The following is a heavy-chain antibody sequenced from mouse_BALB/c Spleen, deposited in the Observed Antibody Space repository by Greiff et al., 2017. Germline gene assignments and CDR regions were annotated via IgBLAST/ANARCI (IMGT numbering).Heavy chain of an antibody. CDR2: INSNGGST. D-gene: IGHD2-2*01. CDR3: ARAYGYDEDWYFDV. J-gene: IGHJ1*01. CDR1: GFTFSSYG. V-gene: IGHV5-6-3*01. Sequence: EVKRVESGGGLVQPGGSLKLSCAASGFTFSSYGMSWVRQTPDKRLELVATINSNGGSTYYPDSVKGRFTISRDNAKNTLYLQMSSLKSEDTAMYYCARAYGYDEDWYFDVWGAGTTVTVSS.